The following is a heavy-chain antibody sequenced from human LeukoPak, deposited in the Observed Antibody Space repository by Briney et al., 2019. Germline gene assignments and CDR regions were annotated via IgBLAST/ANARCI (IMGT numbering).Heavy chain of an antibody. CDR1: GGSFSGYY. Sequence: SETLSLTCAVYGGSFSGYYWGWIRQPPGKGLEWIGSIYYSGSTYYNPSLKSRVTISVDTSKNQFSLKLSSVTAADTAVYYCARGRYYDFWSGYWVYGAFDIWGQGTMVTVSS. CDR3: ARGRYYDFWSGYWVYGAFDI. CDR2: IYYSGST. D-gene: IGHD3-3*01. V-gene: IGHV4-34*01. J-gene: IGHJ3*02.